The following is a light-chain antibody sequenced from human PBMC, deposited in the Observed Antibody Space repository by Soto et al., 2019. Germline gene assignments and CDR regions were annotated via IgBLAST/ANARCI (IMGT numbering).Light chain of an antibody. CDR1: QTIDNY. Sequence: DIQMTQSPSNLSASIGDRVTITCRASQTIDNYLNWYQQKPGKAPKLLISAASRLQSGVPSRFSGVGSGTDFTLTINTLQPEDIATYFCQRGYITPRFGGGTKVEIK. CDR2: AAS. J-gene: IGKJ4*01. CDR3: QRGYITPR. V-gene: IGKV1-39*01.